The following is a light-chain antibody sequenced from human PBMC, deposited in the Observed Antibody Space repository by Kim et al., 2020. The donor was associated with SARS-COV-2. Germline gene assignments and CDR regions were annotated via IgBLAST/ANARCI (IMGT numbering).Light chain of an antibody. CDR3: QNYEGWPPYT. J-gene: IGKJ2*01. Sequence: VSPGDRVTLSCRAAQSVGTRVAWYQQRSGQAPSLLLFDASTRATAVPARFSGSGSGTDFTLTTTSMQYEDYAVYYCQNYEGWPPYTFGLGTKLEI. CDR1: QSVGTR. V-gene: IGKV3-15*01. CDR2: DAS.